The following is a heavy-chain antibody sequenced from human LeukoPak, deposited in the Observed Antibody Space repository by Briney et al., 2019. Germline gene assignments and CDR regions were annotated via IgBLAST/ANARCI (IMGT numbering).Heavy chain of an antibody. CDR2: IKTDGSEK. D-gene: IGHD3-22*01. V-gene: IGHV3-7*01. Sequence: GGSLRLSCEGSGFTFSNYWMGWVRQAPGKGLQWVSNIKTDGSEKYYVDSAKGRFTISRDNAKNSLYLQMNSLRAEDTAVYYCATYSSLNRREFQFWGQGTLLTVSS. CDR3: ATYSSLNRREFQF. CDR1: GFTFSNYW. J-gene: IGHJ1*01.